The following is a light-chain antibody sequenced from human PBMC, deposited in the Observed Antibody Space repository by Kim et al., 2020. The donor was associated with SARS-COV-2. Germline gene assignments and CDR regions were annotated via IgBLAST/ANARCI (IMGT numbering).Light chain of an antibody. CDR3: NSRDSSGNHLV. V-gene: IGLV3-19*01. CDR2: GTY. Sequence: SSELTQDPAVSVALGQTVRITCQGDSLRKYYASWYQPKPGQAPVLVIYGTYNRPSGIPDRFSGSSSGNTASLPITGAQAEDEADYYCNSRDSSGNHLVFG. CDR1: SLRKYY. J-gene: IGLJ3*02.